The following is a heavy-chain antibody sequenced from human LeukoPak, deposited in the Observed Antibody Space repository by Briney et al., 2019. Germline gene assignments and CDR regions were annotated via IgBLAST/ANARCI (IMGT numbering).Heavy chain of an antibody. CDR3: AKWGDYDVLTGYYVSVY. CDR1: GFTFSNYA. Sequence: GGSLRLSCAASGFTFSNYAMSWVRQAPGKGLEWVSAITGSGSGIYYADSMKSRFTISRDDSKNTLYLQINSLRAEDTAVYYCAKWGDYDVLTGYYVSVYWGQGTLVTVSS. V-gene: IGHV3-23*01. CDR2: ITGSGSGI. J-gene: IGHJ4*02. D-gene: IGHD3-9*01.